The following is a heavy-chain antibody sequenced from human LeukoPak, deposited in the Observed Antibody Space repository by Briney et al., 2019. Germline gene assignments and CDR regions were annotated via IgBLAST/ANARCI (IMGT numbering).Heavy chain of an antibody. CDR1: GFTFSSYG. D-gene: IGHD2-2*01. V-gene: IGHV3-23*01. Sequence: PGGSLRLSCAASGFTFSSYGMSWVRQAPGKGLEWVSAISGSGGSTYYADSVKGRFTISRDNAKNSLYLQMNSLRAEDTAVYYCAKDGVVTPFDYWGQGTLVTVSS. J-gene: IGHJ4*02. CDR3: AKDGVVTPFDY. CDR2: ISGSGGST.